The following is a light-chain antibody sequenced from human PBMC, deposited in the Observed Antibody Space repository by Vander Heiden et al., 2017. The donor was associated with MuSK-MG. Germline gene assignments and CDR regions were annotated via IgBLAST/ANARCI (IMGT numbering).Light chain of an antibody. CDR2: WAS. Sequence: DIVMTQSPHSLPGSLGERATINCKSSQSVLYSSNNKNYLAWYQQKPGQPPKLLIYWASTRESGVPDRFSGSGSGTDFTLTISSLQAEDVAVYYCQQYYSTPFTFGPGTKVDIK. V-gene: IGKV4-1*01. CDR1: QSVLYSSNNKNY. J-gene: IGKJ3*01. CDR3: QQYYSTPFT.